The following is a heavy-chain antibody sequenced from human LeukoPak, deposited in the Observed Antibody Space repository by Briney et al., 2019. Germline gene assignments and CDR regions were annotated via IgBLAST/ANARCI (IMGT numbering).Heavy chain of an antibody. J-gene: IGHJ3*01. D-gene: IGHD6-13*01. CDR2: IYYSGSP. CDR3: ATGGAGIAAPP. V-gene: IGHV4-59*01. CDR1: GGSISSYY. Sequence: SETLSLTCTVSGGSISSYYWSWIRQPPGKGLEWIGYIYYSGSPNYNPSLKGRVTISLDTSTSQFSLKPSSVTAADTAVYYCATGGAGIAAPPWGQGTLVTLSS.